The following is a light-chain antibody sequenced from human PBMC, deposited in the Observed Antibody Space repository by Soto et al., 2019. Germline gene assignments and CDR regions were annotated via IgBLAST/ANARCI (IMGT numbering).Light chain of an antibody. J-gene: IGLJ6*01. CDR1: RSDVGGYNY. CDR3: SSYTTTSIVV. CDR2: EVS. V-gene: IGLV2-14*01. Sequence: QSALTQPASVSGSLGQSITISCTGTRSDVGGYNYVSWYQHHPGKGPKLLIFEVSNRPSGVSNRFSGSKSGNTASLTISGLQAEDEADYYCSSYTTTSIVVFGRGTKVTVL.